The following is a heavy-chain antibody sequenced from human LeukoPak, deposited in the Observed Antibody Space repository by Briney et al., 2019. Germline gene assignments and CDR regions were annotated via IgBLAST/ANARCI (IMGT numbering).Heavy chain of an antibody. Sequence: PGGSLRLSCAASGFTFSSYAMSWVRQAPGKGLEWVSAISGSGGSTYFADSVKGRFTISRDNSKNTLYLQMNSLRAEDTAVYYCAKELGYCSSTSCFSAFDYWGQGTLVTVSS. D-gene: IGHD2-2*01. J-gene: IGHJ4*02. CDR3: AKELGYCSSTSCFSAFDY. CDR2: ISGSGGST. CDR1: GFTFSSYA. V-gene: IGHV3-23*01.